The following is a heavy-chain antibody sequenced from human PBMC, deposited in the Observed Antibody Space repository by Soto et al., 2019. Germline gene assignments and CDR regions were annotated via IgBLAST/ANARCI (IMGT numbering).Heavy chain of an antibody. CDR3: VREDSAWDSRGSFDF. CDR1: AFTFSNYA. V-gene: IGHV3-23*01. D-gene: IGHD6-19*01. Sequence: EVQLLESGGGLVRPGGSLRLSCAASAFTFSNYAMNWVRQAPGKGLKSVSVISGSGGSASYADSVQGRFTISRDNSKNTLYLQMNSLRAEDTAIYYCVREDSAWDSRGSFDFWGRGTMVSVS. CDR2: ISGSGGSA. J-gene: IGHJ3*01.